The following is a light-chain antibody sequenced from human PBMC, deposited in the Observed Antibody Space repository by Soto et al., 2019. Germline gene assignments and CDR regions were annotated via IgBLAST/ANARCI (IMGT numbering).Light chain of an antibody. CDR1: ESVRSNY. CDR2: GAS. CDR3: QQYGSSPGT. Sequence: EIVLTQSPGTLSLSPGERAILSCRASESVRSNYLAWYKQKPGQAPRLLIHGASSRATGIPDRFSGSGSGTDFTLTISRLEPEEFGVYYCQQYGSSPGTFGQGTKVEIK. J-gene: IGKJ2*01. V-gene: IGKV3-20*01.